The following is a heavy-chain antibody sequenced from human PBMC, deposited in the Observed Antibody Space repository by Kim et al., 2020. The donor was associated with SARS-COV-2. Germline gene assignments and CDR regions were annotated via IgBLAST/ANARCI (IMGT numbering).Heavy chain of an antibody. Sequence: GGSLRLSCAASGFTFSSYAMSWVRQAPGKGLEWVSVIYSGGSSTYYADSVKGRFTISRDNSKNTLYLQMNSLRAEDTAVYYCARLLGIVGGTNWFDPWGQGTLVTVSS. J-gene: IGHJ5*02. CDR3: ARLLGIVGGTNWFDP. CDR2: IYSGGSST. D-gene: IGHD1-26*01. V-gene: IGHV3-23*03. CDR1: GFTFSSYA.